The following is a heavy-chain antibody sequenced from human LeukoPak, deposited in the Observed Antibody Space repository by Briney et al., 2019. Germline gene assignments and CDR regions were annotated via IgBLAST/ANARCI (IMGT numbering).Heavy chain of an antibody. Sequence: HPGGSLRLSCAASGFTFSSYTINWVRQAPGKGLDWVAFIRYDGNYKYYADSVKGRFTISRDNSKNTVSLQMNSLRAEDTAVYYCARAPWPGSYWGTNWYFDLWGRGTLVTVSS. V-gene: IGHV3-30*02. CDR2: IRYDGNYK. CDR3: ARAPWPGSYWGTNWYFDL. CDR1: GFTFSSYT. J-gene: IGHJ2*01. D-gene: IGHD1-26*01.